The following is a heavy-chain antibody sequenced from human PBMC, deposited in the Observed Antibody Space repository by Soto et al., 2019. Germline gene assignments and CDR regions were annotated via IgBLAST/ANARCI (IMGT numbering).Heavy chain of an antibody. Sequence: AGSLRLSCPASGFTFSNYFMHWVRQVPGEGLVWVSRMSGDGKTISYADSVKGRFTIPRDNAKNTLYPQMNSLRVEDTAVYYCARTYVPGIAGFDPWGQGTLVTVSS. D-gene: IGHD1-1*01. CDR2: MSGDGKTI. CDR1: GFTFSNYF. V-gene: IGHV3-74*01. J-gene: IGHJ5*02. CDR3: ARTYVPGIAGFDP.